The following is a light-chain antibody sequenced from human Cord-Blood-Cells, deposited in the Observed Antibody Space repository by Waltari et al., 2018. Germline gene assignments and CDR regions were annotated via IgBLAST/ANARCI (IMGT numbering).Light chain of an antibody. CDR2: DVS. CDR1: SSDVGGYNY. V-gene: IGLV2-14*03. CDR3: SSYTSSSGYV. Sequence: LTQPASVSGSPGQSITISCTGTSSDVGGYNYVSWYQQHPGKAPKLMIYDVSNRPSGVSNRFSGSKSGNTASLTISGLQAEDEADYYCSSYTSSSGYVFGTGTKVTVL. J-gene: IGLJ1*01.